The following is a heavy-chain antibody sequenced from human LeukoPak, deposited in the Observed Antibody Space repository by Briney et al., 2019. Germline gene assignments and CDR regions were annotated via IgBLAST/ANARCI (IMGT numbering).Heavy chain of an antibody. V-gene: IGHV3-7*03. Sequence: GGSLRLSCAASGFTFSNYWMTWVRQAPGKGLEWVANIKQDGSERYYVDSVKGRFTISRDNAKNSLYLQMNSLRAEDTAVYYCAKGGYCSSTSCLDAFDIWGQGTMVTVSS. CDR2: IKQDGSER. J-gene: IGHJ3*02. CDR3: AKGGYCSSTSCLDAFDI. CDR1: GFTFSNYW. D-gene: IGHD2-2*01.